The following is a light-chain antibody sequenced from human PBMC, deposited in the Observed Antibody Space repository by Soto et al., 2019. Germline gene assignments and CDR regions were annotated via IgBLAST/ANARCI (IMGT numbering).Light chain of an antibody. J-gene: IGLJ3*02. CDR3: CSYAGGSTFWL. Sequence: QSALTQPASVSGSPGQSLTISCTGTSSDVGGYNVVSWYQQHPGKAPKLIIFEVSERPSGVSNRFSGAKSGSTASLTISGLRTEDEAEYFCCSYAGGSTFWLFGGGTKLTVL. CDR2: EVS. V-gene: IGLV2-23*02. CDR1: SSDVGGYNV.